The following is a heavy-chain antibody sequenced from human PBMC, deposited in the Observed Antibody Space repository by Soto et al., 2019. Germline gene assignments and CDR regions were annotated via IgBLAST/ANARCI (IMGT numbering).Heavy chain of an antibody. Sequence: SETLSLTCTVSGGSIDNYEYYWTWIRQPPGKGLEWVGYIYYSGRTNYNPSLNSRLTISLDTSKNQFSLRLTSVSAADTAMYYCARDRSNSPDYFDYWGQGTLVTVSS. CDR1: GGSIDNYEYY. V-gene: IGHV4-30-4*01. CDR3: ARDRSNSPDYFDY. D-gene: IGHD6-6*01. CDR2: IYYSGRT. J-gene: IGHJ4*02.